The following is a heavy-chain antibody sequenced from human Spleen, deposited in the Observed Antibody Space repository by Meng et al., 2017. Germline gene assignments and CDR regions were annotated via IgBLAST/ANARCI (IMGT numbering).Heavy chain of an antibody. CDR2: INSDGSST. Sequence: GGSLRLSCAASGFTFSSYWMHWVRQAPGKGLVWVSRINSDGSSTSYADSVKGRFTISRDNAKNTLYLQMNSLRLEDMALYYCTRQPMVRGVPDPFDIWGQGTMVTVSS. J-gene: IGHJ3*02. D-gene: IGHD3-10*01. CDR3: TRQPMVRGVPDPFDI. V-gene: IGHV3-74*01. CDR1: GFTFSSYW.